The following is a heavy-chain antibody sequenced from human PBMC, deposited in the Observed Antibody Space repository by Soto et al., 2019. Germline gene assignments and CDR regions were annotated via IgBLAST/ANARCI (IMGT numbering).Heavy chain of an antibody. CDR1: CGSIDNYY. J-gene: IGHJ6*02. CDR3: ATRADRIYSYGMDV. CDR2: IYSRGTT. V-gene: IGHV4-4*07. Sequence: SETLSLTCSVSCGSIDNYYWSWFRQPAGKELEWIGLIYSRGTTNFNPSLKIRVTMSVDTSKNQFSLKLFSVTAADTAVYYCATRADRIYSYGMDVWGQGTTVTVSS.